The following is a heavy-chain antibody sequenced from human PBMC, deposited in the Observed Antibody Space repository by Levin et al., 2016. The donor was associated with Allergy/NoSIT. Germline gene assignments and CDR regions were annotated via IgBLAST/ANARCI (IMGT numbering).Heavy chain of an antibody. V-gene: IGHV1-2*04. D-gene: IGHD1-1*01. CDR2: INPNSGGT. CDR1: GYTFTGYY. Sequence: ASVKVSCKASGYTFTGYYMHWVRQAPGQGLEWMGWINPNSGGTNYAQKFQGWVTMTRDTSISTAYMELSRLRSDDTAVYYCARDLEPTYYYYGMDVWGQGTTVTVSS. J-gene: IGHJ6*02. CDR3: ARDLEPTYYYYGMDV.